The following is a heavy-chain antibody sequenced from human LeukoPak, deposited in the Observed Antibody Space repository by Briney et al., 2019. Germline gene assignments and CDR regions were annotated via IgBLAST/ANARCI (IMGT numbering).Heavy chain of an antibody. CDR1: GGSISSSSYY. D-gene: IGHD6-19*01. J-gene: IGHJ3*02. CDR3: AKFTRVAVAGSEDAFDI. CDR2: IYYSGST. V-gene: IGHV4-39*01. Sequence: PSETLSLTCTVSGGSISSSSYYWGWIRQPPGKGLEWIGSIYYSGSTYYNPSLKSRVTISVDTSKNQFSLKLTSLTAADTAVYYCAKFTRVAVAGSEDAFDIWGQGTMVTVSS.